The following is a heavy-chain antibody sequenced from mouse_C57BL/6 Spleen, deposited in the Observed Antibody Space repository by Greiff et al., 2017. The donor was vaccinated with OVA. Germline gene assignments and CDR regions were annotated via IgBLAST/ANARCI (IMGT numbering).Heavy chain of an antibody. Sequence: QVQLHQPGTELVKPGASVKLSCKASGYTFTSYWMHWVKQRPGQGLEWIGNINPSNGGTNYNEKFKSKATLTVDKSSSTAYMQLSSLTSEDSAVYYCAGSSLTYWYFDVWGTGTTVTVSS. CDR3: AGSSLTYWYFDV. CDR1: GYTFTSYW. V-gene: IGHV1-53*01. J-gene: IGHJ1*03. D-gene: IGHD1-1*01. CDR2: INPSNGGT.